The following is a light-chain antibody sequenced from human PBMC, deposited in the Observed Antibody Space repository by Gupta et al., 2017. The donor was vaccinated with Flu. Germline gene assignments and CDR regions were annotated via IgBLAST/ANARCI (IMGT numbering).Light chain of an antibody. Sequence: LGERATINCKSSQSFLYSSNNKNYLAWYQQKPGQPPKLLIYCASTRESGVPDRFSGSGSGTDFTLTISSLQAEDVAVYYCQQYYSTPPTFGQGTKVEIK. V-gene: IGKV4-1*01. J-gene: IGKJ1*01. CDR1: QSFLYSSNNKNY. CDR2: CAS. CDR3: QQYYSTPPT.